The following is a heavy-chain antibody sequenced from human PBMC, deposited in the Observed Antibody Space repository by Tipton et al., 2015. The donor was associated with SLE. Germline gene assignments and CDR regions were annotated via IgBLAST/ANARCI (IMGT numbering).Heavy chain of an antibody. D-gene: IGHD6-19*01. Sequence: LRPSCTVSGDSMNDYYWNWIRQAPGKGLEWIGRIYSSGRTNYNPPLKSRVTMSVDTSRKQFSLKLTSVTAADTAVYYCARRGWVDAFDIWGQGTMVIVSS. J-gene: IGHJ3*02. V-gene: IGHV4-4*07. CDR2: IYSSGRT. CDR1: GDSMNDYY. CDR3: ARRGWVDAFDI.